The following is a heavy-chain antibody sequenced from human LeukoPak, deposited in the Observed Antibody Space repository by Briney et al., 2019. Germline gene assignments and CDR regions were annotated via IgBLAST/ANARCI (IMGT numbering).Heavy chain of an antibody. CDR2: IYYTGNS. D-gene: IGHD2-2*02. J-gene: IGHJ4*02. Sequence: SETLSLTCSVSGGSISSYYWSWIRQPPGKGLEWLGYIYYTGNSNYNPSLESRVTMSLDTSTNQFSLRLSSVTAADTAVYYCARRYTNSWFFDYWGQGALVTVSS. CDR1: GGSISSYY. CDR3: ARRYTNSWFFDY. V-gene: IGHV4-59*08.